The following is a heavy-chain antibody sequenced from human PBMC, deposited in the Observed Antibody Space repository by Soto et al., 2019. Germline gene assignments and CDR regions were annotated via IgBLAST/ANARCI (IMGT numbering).Heavy chain of an antibody. Sequence: EVQLVESGGVLAQPGGSLRLSCAASGFTFNTFGMNWVRQAPGKGLEWISNISVTSTTIHYADSVKGRFAISRDNAKNSLYLEMDSLRVEDTAVYYCARDGAMTGVFDYWGPGTVVTVSS. CDR2: ISVTSTTI. CDR1: GFTFNTFG. J-gene: IGHJ4*02. D-gene: IGHD3-9*01. V-gene: IGHV3-48*01. CDR3: ARDGAMTGVFDY.